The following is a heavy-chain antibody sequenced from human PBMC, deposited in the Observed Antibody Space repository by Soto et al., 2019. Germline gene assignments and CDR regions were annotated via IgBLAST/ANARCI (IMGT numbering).Heavy chain of an antibody. V-gene: IGHV4-30-4*01. J-gene: IGHJ5*02. CDR1: CDSLIIGDYC. CDR3: VRALGSRFMEWPRFDP. CDR2: IYKSGTA. Sequence: SETLCLACTVSCDSLIIGDYCWTWIGQPAGRGLEWIGFIYKSGTAKCNPSLSSRVSISVDTSKNQFFLRLNYVTAADTAVYYCVRALGSRFMEWPRFDPWGQGRLVTVSS. D-gene: IGHD3-3*01.